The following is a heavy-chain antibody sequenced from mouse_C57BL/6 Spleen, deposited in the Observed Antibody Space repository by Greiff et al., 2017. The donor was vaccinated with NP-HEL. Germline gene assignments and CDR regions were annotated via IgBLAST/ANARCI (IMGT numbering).Heavy chain of an antibody. Sequence: EVKVEESGPGMVKPSQSLSLTCTVTGYSITSGYDWHWIRHFPGNKLEWMGYISYSGSTNYNPSLKSRIPITHDTSKNHFFLKLNSVTTEDTATYYCAREVPYYFDYWGQGTTLTVSS. CDR2: ISYSGST. CDR1: GYSITSGYD. J-gene: IGHJ2*01. V-gene: IGHV3-1*01. CDR3: AREVPYYFDY. D-gene: IGHD2-14*01.